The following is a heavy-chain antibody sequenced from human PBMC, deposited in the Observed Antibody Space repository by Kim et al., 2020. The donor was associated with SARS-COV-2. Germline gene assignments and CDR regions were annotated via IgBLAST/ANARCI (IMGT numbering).Heavy chain of an antibody. Sequence: GGSLRLSCEASGFAFSRYAMSWVRQTPERGLEWVASRNNGNIPYYADSVKGRFTVTRDNTKNTLYLQMDSLRAEDTALYYCAKDHESSGWPTFDSWGHGTLVTVSS. V-gene: IGHV3-23*01. CDR1: GFAFSRYA. D-gene: IGHD3-22*01. CDR3: AKDHESSGWPTFDS. CDR2: SRNNGNIP. J-gene: IGHJ4*01.